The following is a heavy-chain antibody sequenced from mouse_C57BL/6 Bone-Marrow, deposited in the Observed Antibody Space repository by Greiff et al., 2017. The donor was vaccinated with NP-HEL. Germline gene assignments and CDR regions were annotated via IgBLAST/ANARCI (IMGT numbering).Heavy chain of an antibody. Sequence: QVQLQQPGAELVRPGTSVKLSCKASGYTFTSYWMHWVKQRPGQGLAWIGVIDPSDSYTNYNQKFKGKATLTVDTSSSTAYMPLSSLTSEAYAVYYCERKELRRGYYAMDYWGQGTSVTVSS. D-gene: IGHD2-4*01. CDR2: IDPSDSYT. J-gene: IGHJ4*01. V-gene: IGHV1-59*01. CDR1: GYTFTSYW. CDR3: ERKELRRGYYAMDY.